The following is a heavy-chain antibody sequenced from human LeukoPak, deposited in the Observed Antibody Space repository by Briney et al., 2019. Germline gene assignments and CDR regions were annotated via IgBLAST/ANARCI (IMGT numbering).Heavy chain of an antibody. CDR2: IYYSGST. CDR3: AREVNCRDGSCNSRHYGMDV. Sequence: NPSETLSLTCTVSGGSVRSGSYYWTWIRQPPGKGLDWIGYIYYSGSTSYNPSLKSRVTISVDTSKNQFSLKLTSMTAADTAVYYCAREVNCRDGSCNSRHYGMDVWGQGTTVTVSS. D-gene: IGHD2-15*01. CDR1: GGSVRSGSYY. J-gene: IGHJ6*02. V-gene: IGHV4-61*01.